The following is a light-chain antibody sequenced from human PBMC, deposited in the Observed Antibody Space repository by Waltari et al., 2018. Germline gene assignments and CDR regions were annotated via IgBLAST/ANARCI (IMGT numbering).Light chain of an antibody. CDR1: QSVSSSY. CDR3: QQYGSSPQT. CDR2: GAS. J-gene: IGKJ4*01. V-gene: IGKV3-20*01. Sequence: EIVLTQSPGTLSLSPGERATPPCRASQSVSSSYLAWYQQKPGQAPRLLIYGASSRATGIPDRFSGSGSGTDFTLTISRLEPEDFAVYYCQQYGSSPQTFGGGTKVEIK.